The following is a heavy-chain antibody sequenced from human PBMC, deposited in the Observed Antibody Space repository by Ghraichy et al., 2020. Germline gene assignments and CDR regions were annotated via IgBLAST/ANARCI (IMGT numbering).Heavy chain of an antibody. CDR1: GDSISSSSYY. CDR3: ARRLTWERIDY. CDR2: IYYSGRT. V-gene: IGHV4-39*01. D-gene: IGHD1-26*01. J-gene: IGHJ4*02. Sequence: SETLSLTCTVSGDSISSSSYYLGWIRQPPGKGLEWIGSIYYSGRTYYNPSLKSRVTISVDTSKNQFSLKLSSVTAADTAVYYCARRLTWERIDYWGQGTLVTVSS.